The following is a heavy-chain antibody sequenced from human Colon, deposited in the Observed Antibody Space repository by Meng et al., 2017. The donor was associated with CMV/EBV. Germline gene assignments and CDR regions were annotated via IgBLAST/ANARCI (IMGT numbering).Heavy chain of an antibody. V-gene: IGHV2-5*02. CDR2: IYWDDEK. Sequence: QVTLKESGPTLVKPTQTLTLTCTFSGFSLNTSGVGVGWIRQPPGRALEWLALIYWDDEKLYRPSLKSRLTITKDTSKKQVVLTMTNMDPVDTATYYCAHRPLWYGERFSDWFDPWGQGTLVTVSS. CDR1: GFSLNTSGVG. J-gene: IGHJ5*02. CDR3: AHRPLWYGERFSDWFDP. D-gene: IGHD3-10*01.